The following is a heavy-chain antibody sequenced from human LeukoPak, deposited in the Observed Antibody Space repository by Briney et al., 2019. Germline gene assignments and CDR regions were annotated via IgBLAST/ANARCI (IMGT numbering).Heavy chain of an antibody. CDR1: GGSIRSGDHY. Sequence: SETLSLTCTVSGGSIRSGDHYWGWIRQPPGKGLEGIGNIYYSGTTYYNPSLKSRVTISVDTSKNQFSLKLSSVTAADTAVFYCARRGISQGYYMDVWGKGTTVTVSS. D-gene: IGHD6-13*01. J-gene: IGHJ6*03. CDR2: IYYSGTT. CDR3: ARRGISQGYYMDV. V-gene: IGHV4-39*01.